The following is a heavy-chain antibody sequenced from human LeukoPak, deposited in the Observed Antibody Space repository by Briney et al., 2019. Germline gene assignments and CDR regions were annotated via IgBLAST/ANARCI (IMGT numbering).Heavy chain of an antibody. V-gene: IGHV4-4*07. Sequence: PSETLSFTCTVSGGSISSYYWSWIRQPAGKGLEWIGRIYTSGSTNYNPSLKSRVTMSVDTSKNQFSLKLSSVTAADTAVYYCAREIMASSGYHPTLDYYYMDVWGKGTTVTVSS. CDR1: GGSISSYY. D-gene: IGHD3-22*01. CDR2: IYTSGST. CDR3: AREIMASSGYHPTLDYYYMDV. J-gene: IGHJ6*03.